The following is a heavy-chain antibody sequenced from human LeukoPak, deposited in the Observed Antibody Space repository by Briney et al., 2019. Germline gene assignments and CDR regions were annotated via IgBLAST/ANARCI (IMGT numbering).Heavy chain of an antibody. CDR1: GNTFISHH. J-gene: IGHJ4*02. CDR3: ARGAVAGSSNSFDY. V-gene: IGHV1-46*01. Sequence: GASVKVSCKASGNTFISHHMHWMRQAPGQGLEWMGIINPSSSSTGYAQKLQGRVIMTRDTSTSTVYMELSSLRSEDTAVYYCARGAVAGSSNSFDYWGQGTLVTVSS. D-gene: IGHD6-19*01. CDR2: INPSSSST.